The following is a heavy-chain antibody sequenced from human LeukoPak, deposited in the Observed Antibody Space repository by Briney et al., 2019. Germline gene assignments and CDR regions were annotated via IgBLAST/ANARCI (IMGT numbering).Heavy chain of an antibody. D-gene: IGHD6-6*01. CDR2: INPNSGGT. Sequence: APVKVSCKASGYTFTGYYMHWVRQAPRQGLEWMGWINPNSGGTNYAQKFQGRVTMTRDTSISTAYMELSRLRSDDTAVYYCARSSSSPRGFDYWGQGTLVTVSS. V-gene: IGHV1-2*02. CDR3: ARSSSSPRGFDY. CDR1: GYTFTGYY. J-gene: IGHJ4*02.